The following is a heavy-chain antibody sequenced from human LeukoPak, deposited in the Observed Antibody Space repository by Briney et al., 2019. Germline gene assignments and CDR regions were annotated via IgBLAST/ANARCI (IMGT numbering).Heavy chain of an antibody. CDR1: GGSVSSGSYY. V-gene: IGHV4-61*01. CDR3: ARGIYGDFNDY. J-gene: IGHJ4*02. D-gene: IGHD4-17*01. Sequence: SETLSLTCTVSGGSVSSGSYYWSWIRQPPGKGLEWIGYIYYSGSTNYNPSLKSRVTISVDTSKNQFSLKLSSVTAADTAVCYCARGIYGDFNDYWGPGTLVTVSS. CDR2: IYYSGST.